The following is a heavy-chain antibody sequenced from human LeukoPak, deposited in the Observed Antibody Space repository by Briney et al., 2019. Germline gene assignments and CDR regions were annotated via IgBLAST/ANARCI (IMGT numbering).Heavy chain of an antibody. CDR3: ASPTYYDFWSGPQAIDY. CDR1: GGSTSSSSDY. D-gene: IGHD3-3*01. Sequence: SETLSLTCTVSGGSTSSSSDYWGWIRQPPGKGLEWVGSMYYSGSTHSNPSLKSRVTLSVDTSKNQFSLKLTSVTAADTAVYYCASPTYYDFWSGPQAIDYWGQGTLVTVSS. V-gene: IGHV4-39*01. CDR2: MYYSGST. J-gene: IGHJ4*02.